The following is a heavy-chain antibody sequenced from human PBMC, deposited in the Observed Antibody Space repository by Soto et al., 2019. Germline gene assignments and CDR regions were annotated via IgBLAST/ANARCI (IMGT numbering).Heavy chain of an antibody. V-gene: IGHV1-69*06. J-gene: IGHJ4*02. CDR3: ATRLSAGDI. CDR2: IIPVFNSP. CDR1: GGSFSSYA. D-gene: IGHD7-27*01. Sequence: GASVKVSCKASGGSFSSYAFSWVRQAPGQGLEWMGGIIPVFNSPIFAQKFQGRMTITADKSTNTVYLEVSSLMSDDTALYYCATRLSAGDIWGPGTLVTSPQ.